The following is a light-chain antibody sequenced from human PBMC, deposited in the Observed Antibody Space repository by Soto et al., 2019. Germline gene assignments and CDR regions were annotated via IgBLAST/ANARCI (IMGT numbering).Light chain of an antibody. Sequence: DIQMTQSPSSLSASVGDRVTITCWASQGISIYLAWYQQKPGKVPKLLIYAASTLQSGVPSRFSGSGSGTDFTLTISSLQPDDVATYYCQKYNSPPQTFGQGTKVEIK. CDR1: QGISIY. CDR2: AAS. V-gene: IGKV1-27*01. CDR3: QKYNSPPQT. J-gene: IGKJ1*01.